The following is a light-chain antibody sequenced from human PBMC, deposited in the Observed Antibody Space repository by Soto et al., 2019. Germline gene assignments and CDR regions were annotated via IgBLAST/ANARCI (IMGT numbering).Light chain of an antibody. CDR2: EVS. Sequence: QSALTQPRSVSGSPGQSVTISCIGTSSDVGSYNLVSWYQQHPGKAPKVLIYEVSERPSGVSNRFSGPKSGNTASLTISGLQAEDEAEYYCCSYAGSRTHVLFGGGTQLTVL. CDR1: SSDVGSYNL. J-gene: IGLJ2*01. V-gene: IGLV2-23*02. CDR3: CSYAGSRTHVL.